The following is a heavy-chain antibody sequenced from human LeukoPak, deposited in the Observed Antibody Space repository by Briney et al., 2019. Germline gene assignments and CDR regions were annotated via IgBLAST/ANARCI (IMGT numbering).Heavy chain of an antibody. D-gene: IGHD2-2*01. J-gene: IGHJ4*02. V-gene: IGHV3-23*01. CDR2: FSVTGGST. CDR3: AKARHGYCSSTSCSCFDY. CDR1: GFTLSSYA. Sequence: GGSLRLSCAASGFTLSSYAMSWVRQAPGGGFEWVSAFSVTGGSTYYADSVKDRFTISRDIATNTLYLQMNSLRAEDTAVYYCAKARHGYCSSTSCSCFDYWGQGTLVTVSS.